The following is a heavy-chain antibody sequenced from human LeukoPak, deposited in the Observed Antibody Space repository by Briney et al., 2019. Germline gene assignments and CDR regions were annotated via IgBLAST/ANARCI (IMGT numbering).Heavy chain of an antibody. V-gene: IGHV4-38-2*02. J-gene: IGHJ5*01. D-gene: IGHD2-15*01. CDR2: ISHIGNT. Sequence: SETLSLTCTVSGYSISSGYYWGWIRHSPGKGLEWIGTISHIGNTYYNPSLKSRVTISVDTSKNQFSLKLNSVTAAETAVYYCARGLGVAASDSWGQGTLVTVSS. CDR1: GYSISSGYY. CDR3: ARGLGVAASDS.